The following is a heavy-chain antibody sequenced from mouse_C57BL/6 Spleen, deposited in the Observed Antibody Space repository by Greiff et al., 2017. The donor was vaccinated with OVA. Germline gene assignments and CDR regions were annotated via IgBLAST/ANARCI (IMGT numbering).Heavy chain of an antibody. CDR2: IYPGDGDT. Sequence: LVESGPELVKPGASVKISCKASGYAFSSSWMNWVKQRPGKGLEWIGRIYPGDGDTNYNGKFKGKATLTADKSSSTAYMQLSSLTSEDSAVYFCARSQSYAMDYWGQGTSVTVSS. CDR3: ARSQSYAMDY. J-gene: IGHJ4*01. CDR1: GYAFSSSW. V-gene: IGHV1-82*01.